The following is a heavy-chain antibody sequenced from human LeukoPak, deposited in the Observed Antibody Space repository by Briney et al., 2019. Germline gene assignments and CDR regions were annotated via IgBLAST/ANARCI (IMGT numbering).Heavy chain of an antibody. J-gene: IGHJ3*02. CDR3: ARERTYYYGSSLAPNDAFDI. CDR1: GYTFTSYY. Sequence: ASVKVSCKASGYTFTSYYMHWVRQAPGQGLEWMRIINPSGGSTSYAQKFQGRVTMTRDTSTSTVYMELSSLRSEDTAVYYCARERTYYYGSSLAPNDAFDIWGQGTMVTVSS. V-gene: IGHV1-46*03. D-gene: IGHD3-22*01. CDR2: INPSGGST.